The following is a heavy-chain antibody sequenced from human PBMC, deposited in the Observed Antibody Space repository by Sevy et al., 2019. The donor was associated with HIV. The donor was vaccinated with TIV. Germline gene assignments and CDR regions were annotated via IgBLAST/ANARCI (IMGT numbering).Heavy chain of an antibody. J-gene: IGHJ4*02. V-gene: IGHV3-11*01. CDR1: GFTFSDYY. CDR2: TSSSGSTI. CDR3: ARGSQTYYDYWSGYLGGYYFDY. D-gene: IGHD3-3*01. Sequence: GGSLRLSCAASGFTFSDYYMSWIRQAPGKGLEWVSYTSSSGSTIYYADSVKRRFTISRDNAKNSLYLQMNSLRAEDTAVYYCARGSQTYYDYWSGYLGGYYFDYWGQGTLVTVSS.